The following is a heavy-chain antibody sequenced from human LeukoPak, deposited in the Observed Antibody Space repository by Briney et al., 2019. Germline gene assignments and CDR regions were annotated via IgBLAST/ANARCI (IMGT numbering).Heavy chain of an antibody. D-gene: IGHD4-23*01. J-gene: IGHJ4*02. CDR2: IKSKTDGGAT. CDR1: GFAFSNTW. CDR3: TPERWFKFDF. V-gene: IGHV3-15*01. Sequence: GGSLRLSCAASGFAFSNTWLSWVRQAPGKGLEWVGRIKSKTDGGATDYAAPVKGRFTISRDDSKNTLYLQMNSLKTEDTAVYSCTPERWFKFDFWGQGTLVTVSS.